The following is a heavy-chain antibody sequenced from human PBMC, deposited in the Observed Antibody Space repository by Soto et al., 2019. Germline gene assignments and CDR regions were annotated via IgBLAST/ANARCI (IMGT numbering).Heavy chain of an antibody. CDR3: AKKGSMEQQNLLRS. V-gene: IGHV3-23*01. J-gene: IGHJ4*02. CDR2: ISGSGGST. D-gene: IGHD6-13*01. CDR1: GFTFSSYA. Sequence: ELQLLESGGGLVQPGGSLRLSCAASGFTFSSYAMSWVRQAPGKGLEWVSAISGSGGSTYYADSVKGRFTIARDNCKNKLYLQRNSLRAEDTPGDYGAKKGSMEQQNLLRSWGQGTLVTVSS.